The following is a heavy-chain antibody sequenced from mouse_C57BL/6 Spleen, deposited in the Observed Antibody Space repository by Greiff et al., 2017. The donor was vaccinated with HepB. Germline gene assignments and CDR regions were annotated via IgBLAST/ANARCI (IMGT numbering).Heavy chain of an antibody. CDR1: GYSITSGYY. J-gene: IGHJ2*01. CDR3: ASPSY. Sequence: EVKLMESGPGLVKPSQSLSLTCSVTGYSITSGYYWNWIRQFPGNKLEWMGYISYDGSNNYNPSLKNRISITRDTSKNQFFLKLNSVTTEDTATYYCASPSYWGQGTTLTVSS. V-gene: IGHV3-6*01. CDR2: ISYDGSN.